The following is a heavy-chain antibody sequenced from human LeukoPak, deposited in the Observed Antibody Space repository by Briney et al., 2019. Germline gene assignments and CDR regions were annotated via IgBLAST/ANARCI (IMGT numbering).Heavy chain of an antibody. J-gene: IGHJ4*02. V-gene: IGHV3-23*01. CDR1: GFTFSSYA. Sequence: GGSLRLSCAASGFTFSSYAMSWVRQTPGKGLEWVSAISGSGGSTYYADSVKGRFTISRDNSKNTLYLQMNSLRAEVTAVYYCAKIKYYDSSGYQTPHFDYWGQGTLVTVSS. CDR3: AKIKYYDSSGYQTPHFDY. CDR2: ISGSGGST. D-gene: IGHD3-22*01.